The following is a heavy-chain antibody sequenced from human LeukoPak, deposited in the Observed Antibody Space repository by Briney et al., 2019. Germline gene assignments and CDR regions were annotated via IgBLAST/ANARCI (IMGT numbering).Heavy chain of an antibody. CDR1: GYTFTGYY. Sequence: ASVKVSCKASGYTFTGYYMHWVRQAPGQGLEWMGWINPNSGGTNYAQKFQGRVTMTRDTSISTAYMELSRLRSDDTAVYYCARGYCSSTSCYFLHYYYYGTDVWGQGTTVTVSS. J-gene: IGHJ6*02. CDR3: ARGYCSSTSCYFLHYYYYGTDV. D-gene: IGHD2-2*01. V-gene: IGHV1-2*02. CDR2: INPNSGGT.